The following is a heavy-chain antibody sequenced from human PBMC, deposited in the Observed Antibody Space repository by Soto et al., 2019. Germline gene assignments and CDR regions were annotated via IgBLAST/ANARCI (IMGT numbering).Heavy chain of an antibody. CDR1: GYTFTYYA. J-gene: IGHJ4*02. Sequence: ASVKVSCKASGYTFTYYAVTWVRQAPGQGLEWMGWISAYNGHTKYAQNLQGRLTLTTDTSTNTAYMELRSLRSDDTAVYYCARGALAFDYWGQGTLVTVSS. CDR2: ISAYNGHT. D-gene: IGHD3-16*01. V-gene: IGHV1-18*01. CDR3: ARGALAFDY.